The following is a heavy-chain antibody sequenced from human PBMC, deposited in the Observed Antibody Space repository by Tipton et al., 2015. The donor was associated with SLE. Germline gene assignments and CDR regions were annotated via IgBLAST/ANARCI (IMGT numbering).Heavy chain of an antibody. CDR3: ARDLTSGPEMAKDY. Sequence: SLRLSCAASGFTFSSYSMNWVRQAPGKGREWVSYISSSSTIYYADSVKGRFTISRDNAKNSLYLQMNSLRAEDTAVYYCARDLTSGPEMAKDYWGQGTLVTVSS. CDR1: GFTFSSYS. V-gene: IGHV3-48*01. CDR2: ISSSSTI. D-gene: IGHD5-24*01. J-gene: IGHJ4*02.